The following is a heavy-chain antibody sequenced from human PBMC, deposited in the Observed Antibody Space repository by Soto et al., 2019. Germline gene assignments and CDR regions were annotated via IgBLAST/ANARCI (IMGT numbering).Heavy chain of an antibody. CDR3: AREPGSAGRLDH. CDR1: GGSIDSSNW. D-gene: IGHD1-26*01. Sequence: QVQLQESGPGLVKPSGTLSLTCVVSGGSIDSSNWWSWVRQAPGKGLEWIGEIFHSGTTRYTPSLKSRVTISVDKSAKQSSLNITSVTAAGTAVYSCAREPGSAGRLDHWGQGTLVSVSS. J-gene: IGHJ5*02. CDR2: IFHSGTT. V-gene: IGHV4-4*02.